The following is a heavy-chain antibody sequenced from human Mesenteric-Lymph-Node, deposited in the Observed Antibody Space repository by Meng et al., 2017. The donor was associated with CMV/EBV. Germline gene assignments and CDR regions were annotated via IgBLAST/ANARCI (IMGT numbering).Heavy chain of an antibody. Sequence: SVKVSCKASGGTFSSYAISWVRQAPGQGLEWMGGIIPILGIANYAQKFQGRVTITADKATSTAYMELRSLRSDDTAVYYCERDGGITIFGVVIIDYYYYGMDVWGQGTTVTVSS. CDR3: ERDGGITIFGVVIIDYYYYGMDV. CDR2: IIPILGIA. D-gene: IGHD3-3*01. V-gene: IGHV1-69*10. J-gene: IGHJ6*02. CDR1: GGTFSSYA.